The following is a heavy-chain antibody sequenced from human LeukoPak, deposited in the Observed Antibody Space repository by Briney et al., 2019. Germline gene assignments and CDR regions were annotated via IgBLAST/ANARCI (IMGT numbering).Heavy chain of an antibody. CDR3: ARPGTNFGINWFDP. D-gene: IGHD3-3*01. Sequence: ASVKVSCKPSGDTFTSYDINWVRQATGQGLEWMGWMNPKSGNTGYAQKFQGRVTMTRNTSTSTAYMELSSLRSEDTAVYYCARPGTNFGINWFDPWGQGTLVTVSS. CDR1: GDTFTSYD. V-gene: IGHV1-8*01. CDR2: MNPKSGNT. J-gene: IGHJ5*02.